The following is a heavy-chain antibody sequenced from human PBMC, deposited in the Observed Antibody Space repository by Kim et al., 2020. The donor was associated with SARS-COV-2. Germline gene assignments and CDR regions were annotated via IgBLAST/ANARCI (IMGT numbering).Heavy chain of an antibody. CDR1: GYTFTSYY. CDR2: INPSDVST. J-gene: IGHJ4*02. V-gene: IGHV1-46*01. CDR3: ARERGSYYDYFDY. Sequence: ASVKVSCKTSGYTFTSYYIHWVRQAPGHGLEWMGMINPSDVSTNYAEEFQGRLTMTRDTSTATVSMEVSGLRSDDTAIYFCARERGSYYDYFDYWGQGTLVTVSS. D-gene: IGHD3-10*01.